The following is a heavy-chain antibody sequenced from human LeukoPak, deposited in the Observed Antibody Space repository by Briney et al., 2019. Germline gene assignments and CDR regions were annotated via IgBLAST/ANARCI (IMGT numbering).Heavy chain of an antibody. V-gene: IGHV4-59*01. Sequence: SETLSLTCTVSGGSISFYYWSWIRQPPGKGLEWIGYIYFSGSTNYNPSLKSRVTISVDTSKNQFSLKLTSVTAADTAVYYCARGGNYEDYWGQGTLVTVSS. D-gene: IGHD1-7*01. CDR2: IYFSGST. CDR3: ARGGNYEDY. CDR1: GGSISFYY. J-gene: IGHJ4*02.